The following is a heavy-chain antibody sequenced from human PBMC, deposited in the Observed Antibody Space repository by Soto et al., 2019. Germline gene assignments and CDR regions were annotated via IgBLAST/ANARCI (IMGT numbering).Heavy chain of an antibody. V-gene: IGHV3-33*01. J-gene: IGHJ6*03. CDR3: ARGGYCSSTSCYVSDYYYYYMDV. CDR1: GFTFSSYG. D-gene: IGHD2-2*01. CDR2: IWYDGSNK. Sequence: GGSLRLSCAASGFTFSSYGMHWVRQAPGKGLEWVAVIWYDGSNKYYADSVKGRFTISRDNSKNTLYLQMNSLRAEDTAVYYCARGGYCSSTSCYVSDYYYYYMDVWGKGTTVTVSS.